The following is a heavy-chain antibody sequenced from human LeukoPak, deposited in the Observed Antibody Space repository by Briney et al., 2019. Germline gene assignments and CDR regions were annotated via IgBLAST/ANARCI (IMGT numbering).Heavy chain of an antibody. Sequence: SETLSLTCTVSGGSISSYYWSWIRQPPGKGLERIGYIYYSGSTNYNPSLKSRVTISVDTSKNQFSLKLSSVTAADTAVYYCARQYCSSTSCSFDYWGQGTLVTVSS. J-gene: IGHJ4*02. D-gene: IGHD2-2*01. V-gene: IGHV4-59*01. CDR1: GGSISSYY. CDR2: IYYSGST. CDR3: ARQYCSSTSCSFDY.